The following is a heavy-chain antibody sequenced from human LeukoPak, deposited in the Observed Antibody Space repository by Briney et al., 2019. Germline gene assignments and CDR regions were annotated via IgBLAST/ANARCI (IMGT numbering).Heavy chain of an antibody. CDR2: IIPIFGTA. D-gene: IGHD1-26*01. V-gene: IGHV1-69*05. CDR3: ARVSSGSYDRDL. J-gene: IGHJ4*02. Sequence: GASVKVSCKASGGTFSSYAISWVRQAPGQGLEWMGRIIPIFGTANYAQKFQGRVTITTDESTSTPYMQLSSLRSEDTAVYYCARVSSGSYDRDLWGQGTLVTVSS. CDR1: GGTFSSYA.